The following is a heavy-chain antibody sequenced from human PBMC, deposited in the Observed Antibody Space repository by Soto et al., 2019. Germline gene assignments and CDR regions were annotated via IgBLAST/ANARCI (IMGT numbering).Heavy chain of an antibody. CDR2: INPSSGGT. CDR3: AKGGSSWTEWFDP. CDR1: GYALTAKY. Sequence: GNSVEVSWKASGYALTAKYLHWVRQAPGQGLEWMGWINPSSGGTKEAQKFRGRVTMTRDTSISAAYMELSRLTSDDTAVYYCAKGGSSWTEWFDPWGQGTLVTVSS. V-gene: IGHV1-2*02. D-gene: IGHD6-13*01. J-gene: IGHJ5*02.